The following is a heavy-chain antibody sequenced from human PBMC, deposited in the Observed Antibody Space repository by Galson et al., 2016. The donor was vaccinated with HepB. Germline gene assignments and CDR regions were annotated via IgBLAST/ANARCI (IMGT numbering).Heavy chain of an antibody. CDR1: GFPFIHAW. V-gene: IGHV3-7*01. J-gene: IGHJ4*02. CDR2: IKEDGSER. Sequence: SLRLSCAVSGFPFIHAWMSWVRQAPGKGLEWVANIKEDGSERYFVDSVKGRFTVSRDNAKNSLYLQMNSLRVDDTAVYYRARDRRGSGWYNDYWGQGTLVTVSS. D-gene: IGHD6-19*01. CDR3: ARDRRGSGWYNDY.